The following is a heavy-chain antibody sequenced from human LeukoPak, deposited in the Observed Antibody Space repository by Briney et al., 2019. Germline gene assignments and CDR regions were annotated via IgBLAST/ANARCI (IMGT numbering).Heavy chain of an antibody. V-gene: IGHV4-30-2*01. CDR3: ASRTAPIAARRGFDY. J-gene: IGHJ4*02. CDR1: GDSISIGYYY. D-gene: IGHD6-6*01. Sequence: PSQTLSLTCTVSGDSISIGYYYWSWIRQPPGKGLEWIGYIYHSGSTYYNPSLKSRVTISVDRSKNQFSLKLSSVTAADTAVYYCASRTAPIAARRGFDYWGQGTLVTVSS. CDR2: IYHSGST.